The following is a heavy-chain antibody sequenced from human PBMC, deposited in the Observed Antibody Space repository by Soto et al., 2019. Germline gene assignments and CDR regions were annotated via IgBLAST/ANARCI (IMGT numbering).Heavy chain of an antibody. J-gene: IGHJ6*02. V-gene: IGHV3-33*01. CDR3: SHSRGDYYGMDV. CDR2: IWYDGSNK. CDR1: GFTFSSYG. D-gene: IGHD3-10*01. Sequence: QVPLVESGGGVVQPGRSLRLSCAASGFTFSSYGMHWVRQAPGKGLEWVAVIWYDGSNKYYADSVKGRFTISRDNSKNTLYLQMNSLRAEDTAVYYCSHSRGDYYGMDVWGQGTTVTVSS.